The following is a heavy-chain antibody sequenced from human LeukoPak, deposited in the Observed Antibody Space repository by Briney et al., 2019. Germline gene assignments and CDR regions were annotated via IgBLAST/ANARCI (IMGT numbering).Heavy chain of an antibody. CDR3: ARVVKTGYCSSTSCSDAFDI. CDR2: IKQDGSEK. V-gene: IGHV3-7*01. D-gene: IGHD2-2*01. J-gene: IGHJ3*02. CDR1: GFTFSSYW. Sequence: GGSLRLSCAASGFTFSSYWMSWVRQAPGKGLEWVANIKQDGSEKYYVDSVKGRFTISRDNAKNSLYLQMNSLRAEDTAVYYCARVVKTGYCSSTSCSDAFDIWGQGTMVTVSS.